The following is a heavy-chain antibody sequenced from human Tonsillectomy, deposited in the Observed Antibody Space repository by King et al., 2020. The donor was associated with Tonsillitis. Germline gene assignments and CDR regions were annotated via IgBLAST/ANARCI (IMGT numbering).Heavy chain of an antibody. CDR1: GFTFSSYS. V-gene: IGHV3-48*02. CDR3: ASTWSSGNYEPSLYYFDF. J-gene: IGHJ4*02. Sequence: VQLVESGGGLVQPGGSLRLSCAASGFTFSSYSMNWVRQAPGKGLEWVSYISTSSSTIYYAVSVKGRFTISRDNAKNSLFLQMNSLRDGDTAVYYCASTWSSGNYEPSLYYFDFWGQGTLVTVSS. D-gene: IGHD1-26*01. CDR2: ISTSSSTI.